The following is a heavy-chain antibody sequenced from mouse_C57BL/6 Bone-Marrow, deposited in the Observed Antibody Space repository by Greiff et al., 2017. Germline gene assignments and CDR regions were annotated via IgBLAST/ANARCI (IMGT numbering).Heavy chain of an antibody. CDR3: ARGGTNRDY. J-gene: IGHJ2*01. CDR1: GFNIKNYY. CDR2: IDPANGNT. V-gene: IGHV14-3*01. Sequence: VQLQQSVAELVRPGASVKLSCTASGFNIKNYYMHWVKQRPEQGLEWIGRIDPANGNTKYAPTLQGKATITADTSSNTAYLQLSSLTSGDTASYNCARGGTNRDYWGQGTTLTVSS.